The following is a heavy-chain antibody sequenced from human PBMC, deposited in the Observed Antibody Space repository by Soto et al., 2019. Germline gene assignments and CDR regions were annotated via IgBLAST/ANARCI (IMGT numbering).Heavy chain of an antibody. J-gene: IGHJ6*03. D-gene: IGHD1-1*01. V-gene: IGHV3-33*01. CDR1: GFTFSNYG. Sequence: HPGGSLRLSCAASGFTFSNYGMHWVRQAPGKGLEWVALVWYDGSNKYYVDSVKGRFTVSRDNSKNTLYLQMSSLRAEDTAMYFCARDREQLGRRGYYYYMDVWGGGTTVTV. CDR3: ARDREQLGRRGYYYYMDV. CDR2: VWYDGSNK.